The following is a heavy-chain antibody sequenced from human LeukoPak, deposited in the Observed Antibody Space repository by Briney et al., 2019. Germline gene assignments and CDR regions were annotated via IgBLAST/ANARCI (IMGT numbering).Heavy chain of an antibody. Sequence: ASVKVSCKGSGYIFSGYDINWVRQAPGQGLEWMGWISAYNGNTNYAQKLQGRVTMTTDTSTSTAYMELRSLRSDDTAVYYCAREDLGAFDIWGQGTMVTVSS. CDR3: AREDLGAFDI. J-gene: IGHJ3*02. V-gene: IGHV1-18*01. CDR1: GYIFSGYD. D-gene: IGHD3-16*01. CDR2: ISAYNGNT.